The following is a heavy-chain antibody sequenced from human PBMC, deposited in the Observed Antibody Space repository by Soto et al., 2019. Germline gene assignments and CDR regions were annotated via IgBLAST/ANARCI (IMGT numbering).Heavy chain of an antibody. CDR2: INPKNGAT. V-gene: IGHV1-2*04. D-gene: IGHD5-12*01. Sequence: ASVKVSCKASGYSFTGYSMHWVRQAPGQGLEWMGWINPKNGATNYARKFQGWVTMTRDISISTVYMELRNLKSDDTAVYYCAADGYSGYDYEGIAVAGIPMYYYYGMDVWGQGTTVTVSS. CDR3: AADGYSGYDYEGIAVAGIPMYYYYGMDV. CDR1: GYSFTGYS. J-gene: IGHJ6*02.